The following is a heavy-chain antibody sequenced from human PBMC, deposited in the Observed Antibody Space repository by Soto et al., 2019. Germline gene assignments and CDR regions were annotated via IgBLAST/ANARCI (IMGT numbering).Heavy chain of an antibody. Sequence: GASVKVSCKASGDTFTSYYMHWARQAPGQGLEWMGIINPSGGSTSYAQKFQGRVTMTRDTSTSTVYMELSSLRSEDTAVYYCARDQSESWGMDVWGQGTTVTVSS. V-gene: IGHV1-46*01. CDR3: ARDQSESWGMDV. CDR2: INPSGGST. CDR1: GDTFTSYY. J-gene: IGHJ6*02.